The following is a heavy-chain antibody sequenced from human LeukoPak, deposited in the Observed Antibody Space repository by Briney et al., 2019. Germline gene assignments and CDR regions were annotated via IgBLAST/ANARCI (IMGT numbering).Heavy chain of an antibody. CDR3: ARGGLANYFDY. Sequence: PSETLSLTCVVYGGSFSGYYWSWIRQPPGKGLEWIGEINHSGTTNYDPSLKSRVTISVDTSKNQFSLKLTSVTAADTAVYYCARGGLANYFDYWGQGTLVPVSS. CDR1: GGSFSGYY. V-gene: IGHV4-34*01. CDR2: INHSGTT. D-gene: IGHD3/OR15-3a*01. J-gene: IGHJ4*02.